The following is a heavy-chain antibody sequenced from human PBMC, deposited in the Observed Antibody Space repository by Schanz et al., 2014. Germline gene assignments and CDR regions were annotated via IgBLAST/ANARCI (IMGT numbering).Heavy chain of an antibody. Sequence: QVQLVESGGGVVQPGRSLRLSCAAYGFTLSSYAMHWVRQAPGKGLEWVAVISYDGSNKYYADSVKGRFTISRDNSKNTLYLQMNTLRAEDTAVYYCARDRGYCSGGSCLTFDYWGQGTLVPVSS. V-gene: IGHV3-30-3*01. CDR1: GFTLSSYA. CDR3: ARDRGYCSGGSCLTFDY. J-gene: IGHJ4*02. D-gene: IGHD2-15*01. CDR2: ISYDGSNK.